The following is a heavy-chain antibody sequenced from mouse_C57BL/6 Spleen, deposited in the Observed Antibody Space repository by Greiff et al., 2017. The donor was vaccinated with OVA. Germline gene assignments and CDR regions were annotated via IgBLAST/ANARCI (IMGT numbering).Heavy chain of an antibody. V-gene: IGHV1-52*01. J-gene: IGHJ2*01. Sequence: VQLQQPGAELVRPGSSVKLSCKASGYTFTSYWMHWVKQRPIQGLEWIGNIDPSDSETHYNQKFKDKATLTVDKSSSTAYMQLSSLTSEDSAVYYCAREGLGQYPFDYWGQGTTLTVSS. D-gene: IGHD3-3*01. CDR2: IDPSDSET. CDR1: GYTFTSYW. CDR3: AREGLGQYPFDY.